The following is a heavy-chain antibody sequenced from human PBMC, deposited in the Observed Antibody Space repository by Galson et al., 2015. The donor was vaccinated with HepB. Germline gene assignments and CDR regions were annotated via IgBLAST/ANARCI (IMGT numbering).Heavy chain of an antibody. Sequence: SLRLSCAASGFTFSDYAMSWVRQAPGKGLEWVSTISGSGGSTYYADSVKGRFTISKDNFKNTLYLQMNSLKTEDTAVYYCTTEGIVGVSSSRPSPVGYYYYYMDVWGKGTAVTVSS. CDR1: GFTFSDYA. D-gene: IGHD1-26*01. V-gene: IGHV3-23*01. J-gene: IGHJ6*03. CDR3: TTEGIVGVSSSRPSPVGYYYYYMDV. CDR2: ISGSGGST.